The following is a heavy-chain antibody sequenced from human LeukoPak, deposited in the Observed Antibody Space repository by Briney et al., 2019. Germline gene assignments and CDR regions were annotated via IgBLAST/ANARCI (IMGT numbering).Heavy chain of an antibody. Sequence: PSETLSLTCSVSGYSISNGYYWGWIRQPPGKGLEWIGSIYHSGGTYYNPSLKSRVHISVDASKNQFSLKLSSVTAADTAVYYCARGGIIAAAGIGAFDIWGQGTMVTVSS. CDR1: GYSISNGYY. V-gene: IGHV4-38-2*02. D-gene: IGHD6-13*01. J-gene: IGHJ3*02. CDR2: IYHSGGT. CDR3: ARGGIIAAAGIGAFDI.